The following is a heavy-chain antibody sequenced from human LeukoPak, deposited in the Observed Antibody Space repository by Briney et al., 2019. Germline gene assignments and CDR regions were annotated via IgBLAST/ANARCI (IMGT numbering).Heavy chain of an antibody. CDR3: ARMNGIPAAQNWFDP. D-gene: IGHD2-2*01. CDR1: GGSISSYY. V-gene: IGHV4-59*01. J-gene: IGHJ5*02. Sequence: SETLSLTCTVSGGSISSYYWSWIRQPPGKGLEWIGYIYYSGSTNYNPSLKSRVTISVDTSKNQFSLKLSSVTAADTAVYYCARMNGIPAAQNWFDPWGQGTLVTVSS. CDR2: IYYSGST.